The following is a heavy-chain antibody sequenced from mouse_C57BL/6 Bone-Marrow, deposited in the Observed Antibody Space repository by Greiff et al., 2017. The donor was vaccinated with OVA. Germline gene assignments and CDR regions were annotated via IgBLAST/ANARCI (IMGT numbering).Heavy chain of an antibody. Sequence: QVQLQQSGAELARPGASVKLSCKASGYTFTSYGISWVKQRTGQGLEWIGEIYPRSGNTYYNEKFKGEATLTADKSSSTAYMELRSLTSEDSAVYFCARGGSTHGCWYFDVWGTGTTVTVSS. CDR1: GYTFTSYG. V-gene: IGHV1-81*01. D-gene: IGHD5-1*01. CDR2: IYPRSGNT. CDR3: ARGGSTHGCWYFDV. J-gene: IGHJ1*03.